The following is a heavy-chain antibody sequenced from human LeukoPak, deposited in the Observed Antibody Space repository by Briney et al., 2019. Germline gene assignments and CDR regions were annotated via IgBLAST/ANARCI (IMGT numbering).Heavy chain of an antibody. CDR3: ARDLHELELYYFDS. V-gene: IGHV6-1*01. D-gene: IGHD1-7*01. CDR1: GDTVSSNSAA. J-gene: IGHJ4*02. Sequence: SQTLSLTCDISGDTVSSNSAAWSWIRQSPSRGLEWLGRTYYRSKWFNDYAMSVKGRMTINPDTSKNQFSLQLNSVTPEDTVVYYCARDLHELELYYFDSWGQGTLVIVSS. CDR2: TYYRSKWFN.